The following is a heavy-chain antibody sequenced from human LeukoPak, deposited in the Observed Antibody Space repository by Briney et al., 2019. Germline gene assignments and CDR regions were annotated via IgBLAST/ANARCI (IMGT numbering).Heavy chain of an antibody. D-gene: IGHD5-24*01. CDR3: ARGAKMATRGFDY. V-gene: IGHV4-31*03. Sequence: SETLSLTCTVSGGSIGSGGYYWNWIRQHPGKGLEWIGYIYNSGTTHIRPSLKSRVIISGDTSKNQLSLKLGSVTAADTAMFYCARGAKMATRGFDYWGQGILVTVSS. J-gene: IGHJ4*02. CDR1: GGSIGSGGYY. CDR2: IYNSGTT.